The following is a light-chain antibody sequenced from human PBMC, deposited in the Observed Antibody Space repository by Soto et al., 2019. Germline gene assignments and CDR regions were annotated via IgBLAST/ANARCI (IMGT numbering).Light chain of an antibody. J-gene: IGLJ2*01. V-gene: IGLV2-14*03. CDR2: DIM. Sequence: QSALTQPASVSGSPGQSITISCTGTSSDIGAFTSVSWYQQHPGKAPKLIIYDIMHRPSGVSDRFSGSNSVNTSSLTVSGLPPEDEANYYCSSYSRTTTLVVFGGGTKLTVL. CDR1: SSDIGAFTS. CDR3: SSYSRTTTLVV.